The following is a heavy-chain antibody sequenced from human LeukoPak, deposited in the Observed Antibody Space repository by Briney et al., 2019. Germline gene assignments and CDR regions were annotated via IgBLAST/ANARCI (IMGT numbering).Heavy chain of an antibody. J-gene: IGHJ4*02. CDR3: ARDRTTALDY. V-gene: IGHV3-30-3*01. Sequence: GGSLRLSCAASGFTFSSYAMHWVRQAPGKGLEWVAVISYDGSNKYYADSVKGRFTISRDNSKNTLYLQMNNLRAEDTAVYYCARDRTTALDYWGQGALVTVSS. CDR1: GFTFSSYA. D-gene: IGHD1-7*01. CDR2: ISYDGSNK.